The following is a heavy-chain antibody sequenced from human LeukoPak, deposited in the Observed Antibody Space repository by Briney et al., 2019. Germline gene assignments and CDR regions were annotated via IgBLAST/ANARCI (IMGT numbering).Heavy chain of an antibody. CDR3: ARMAVAGNWFDP. Sequence: ASVKVSCKASGYTFTSYDINWVRQATGQGLEWMGWMNPNSGNTGYAQKFQGRVTMTRNTSISTAYMELSSLRSEDTAVYYCARMAVAGNWFDPWGQGTLVTVSS. CDR1: GYTFTSYD. J-gene: IGHJ5*02. CDR2: MNPNSGNT. D-gene: IGHD6-19*01. V-gene: IGHV1-8*01.